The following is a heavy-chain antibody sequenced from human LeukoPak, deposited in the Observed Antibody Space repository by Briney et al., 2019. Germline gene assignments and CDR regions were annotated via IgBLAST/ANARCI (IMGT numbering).Heavy chain of an antibody. Sequence: SVKVSCKASGGTFSSYAISWVRQAPGQGLEWMGGIIPIFGTANYAQKFQGRVTITADGSTSTAYMELSSLRSEDTAVYYCATATRYFDWLLPLDYWGQGTLVTVSS. V-gene: IGHV1-69*13. J-gene: IGHJ4*02. CDR2: IIPIFGTA. CDR1: GGTFSSYA. D-gene: IGHD3-9*01. CDR3: ATATRYFDWLLPLDY.